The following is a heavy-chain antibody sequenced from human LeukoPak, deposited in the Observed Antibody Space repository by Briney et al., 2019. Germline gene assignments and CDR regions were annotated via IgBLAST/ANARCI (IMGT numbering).Heavy chain of an antibody. Sequence: LPGGSLRLSCAASGFTFSSYAMHWVRQAPGKGLEWVAVISYDGSNKYYADSVKGRFTISRDNSKNTLYLQMNSLRAEDTAVYYCAKDLSQGITGMDDAFDIWGQGTMVTVSS. CDR2: ISYDGSNK. D-gene: IGHD1-20*01. J-gene: IGHJ3*02. V-gene: IGHV3-30-3*01. CDR3: AKDLSQGITGMDDAFDI. CDR1: GFTFSSYA.